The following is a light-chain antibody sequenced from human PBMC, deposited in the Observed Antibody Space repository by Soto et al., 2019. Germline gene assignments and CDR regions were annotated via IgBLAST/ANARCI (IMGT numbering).Light chain of an antibody. CDR1: SGHSSYA. V-gene: IGLV4-69*01. CDR3: QTWGTGIQV. J-gene: IGLJ3*02. Sequence: QPVLTQSPSASASPGASVKLTCTMSSGHSSYAIAWHQQQPEKGPRYLMKLNSDGSHNKGDGIPDRFSGSSSGAERYLTISSLQSDDEADYYCQTWGTGIQVFGGGTKVTVL. CDR2: LNSDGSH.